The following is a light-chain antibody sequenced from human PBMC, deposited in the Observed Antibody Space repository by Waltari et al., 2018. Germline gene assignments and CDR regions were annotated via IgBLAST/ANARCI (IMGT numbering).Light chain of an antibody. CDR3: QQRRTWPSIT. V-gene: IGKV3-11*01. J-gene: IGKJ5*01. CDR1: QSINTN. CDR2: DAS. Sequence: EIVLTQSPATLSLSPGERGTLPCRASQSINTNLAWYQQKPGQAPRLLIYDASNRATRIPARFSGSGSGTDFTLTISSLEREDFAVYYCQQRRTWPSITFGQGTRLEIK.